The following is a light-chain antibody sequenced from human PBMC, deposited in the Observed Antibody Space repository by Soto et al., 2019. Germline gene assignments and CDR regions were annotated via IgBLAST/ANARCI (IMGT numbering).Light chain of an antibody. CDR1: QSVSSNY. V-gene: IGKV3-20*01. J-gene: IGKJ1*01. CDR3: QQYGTSPTT. Sequence: EILLTQSPGTLSLSPGERATLSCRASQSVSSNYLAWYQQTNGKAPRLLIYGASSRDTGIPDRFSGPGSGTDCTLPISRLETEDVEVYSCQQYGTSPTTFGQGTKVDIK. CDR2: GAS.